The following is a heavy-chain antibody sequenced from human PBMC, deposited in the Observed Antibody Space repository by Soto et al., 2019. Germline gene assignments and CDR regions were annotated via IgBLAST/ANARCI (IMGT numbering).Heavy chain of an antibody. CDR1: GYIFVNYG. D-gene: IGHD5-12*01. V-gene: IGHV1-18*01. J-gene: IGHJ6*02. Sequence: QVQLVQSGDEVRKPGSSVKVSCKASGYIFVNYGIAWVRQAPGQGLEWMGWISPYSGNTHYASKVQGRLTMTTDTYPSTANMALGSMTSDETAMYYCAMVDNCGTPTPRGIWGHETTVTVSS. CDR2: ISPYSGNT. CDR3: AMVDNCGTPTPRGI.